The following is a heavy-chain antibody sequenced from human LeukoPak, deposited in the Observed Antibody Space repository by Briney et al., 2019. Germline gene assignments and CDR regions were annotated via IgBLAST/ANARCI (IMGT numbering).Heavy chain of an antibody. CDR1: GYSFTSYW. D-gene: IGHD4-23*01. CDR3: ATYYGGLFAS. J-gene: IGHJ4*02. V-gene: IGHV5-51*01. Sequence: GESLKISCHDSGYSFTSYWIGWVRQMPGRGLEWMGIIYPGNSDTRYSPSFQGQVTISADKSISTAYLQWSSLKASNTAMYYCATYYGGLFASCGQGTLVTVSS. CDR2: IYPGNSDT.